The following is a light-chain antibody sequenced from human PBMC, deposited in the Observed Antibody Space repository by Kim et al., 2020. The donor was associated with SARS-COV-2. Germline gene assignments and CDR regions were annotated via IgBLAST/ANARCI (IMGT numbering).Light chain of an antibody. CDR1: QSITNNF. V-gene: IGKV3-20*01. J-gene: IGKJ1*01. CDR3: QQYASSPQT. Sequence: PGERATLSCRATQSITNNFLAWYQQKPGQAPRLLIFGASRRATGIQDRFSGSGSGTDFTFTISRLEPEDFALYYCQQYASSPQTFGQGTKVDIK. CDR2: GAS.